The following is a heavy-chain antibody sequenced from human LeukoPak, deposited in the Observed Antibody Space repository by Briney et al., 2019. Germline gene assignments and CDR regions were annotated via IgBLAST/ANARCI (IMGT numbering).Heavy chain of an antibody. V-gene: IGHV4-39*01. CDR2: FYYSGST. CDR1: GDSISSGSSYY. CDR3: ARRAIPYSSSWYTGAFDP. J-gene: IGHJ5*02. D-gene: IGHD6-13*01. Sequence: SETLSLTCTVSGDSISSGSSYYWAWIRQPPGKGLEWIGSFYYSGSTYYNPSLKSRVPVSVDTSKNQFSLKVSSVTAADTAVYYCARRAIPYSSSWYTGAFDPWGQGTLVTVSS.